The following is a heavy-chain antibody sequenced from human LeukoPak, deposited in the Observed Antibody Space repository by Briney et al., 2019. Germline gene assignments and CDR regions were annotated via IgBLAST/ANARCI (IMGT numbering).Heavy chain of an antibody. J-gene: IGHJ3*02. CDR1: GYSISSGYY. Sequence: PSETLSLTXAVSGYSISSGYYWDWIRPPPGKGLEWIGSIYHSGSTYYNPSLKSRVTISVDTSKNQFSLKLSSVTAADTAVYYCARRVEMDIWGQGTMVTVSS. D-gene: IGHD5-24*01. CDR3: ARRVEMDI. CDR2: IYHSGST. V-gene: IGHV4-38-2*01.